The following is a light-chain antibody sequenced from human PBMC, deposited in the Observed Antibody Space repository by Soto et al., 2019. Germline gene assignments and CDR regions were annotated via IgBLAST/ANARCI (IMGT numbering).Light chain of an antibody. Sequence: DIQMTQSPSTLSASVGDRVTITCRASQIISSWLAWYQQKPGKAPKLLISKASTLESGVPSRFSGSESGTEFTLTISSLQPDDFATYYCQQYNSYWTFGHGTKVDIK. CDR1: QIISSW. V-gene: IGKV1-5*03. J-gene: IGKJ1*01. CDR3: QQYNSYWT. CDR2: KAS.